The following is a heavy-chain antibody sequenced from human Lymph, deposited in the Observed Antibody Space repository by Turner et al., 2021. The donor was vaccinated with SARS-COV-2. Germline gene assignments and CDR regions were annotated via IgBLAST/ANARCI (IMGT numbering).Heavy chain of an antibody. V-gene: IGHV1-69*04. J-gene: IGHJ1*01. CDR1: RGTFSSYT. CDR3: ARAKVRGVNAYAEYFQH. Sequence: QVQLVQPGAGVKHPLSSVTLSSMASRGTFSSYTISWVRQAPGQGLDGIGSFSPILDLANYAQRFEGRVTITADKSSSTAYMEVSSLGSEDTAVYYCARAKVRGVNAYAEYFQHWGQGTLVTVSS. D-gene: IGHD3-10*01. CDR2: FSPILDLA.